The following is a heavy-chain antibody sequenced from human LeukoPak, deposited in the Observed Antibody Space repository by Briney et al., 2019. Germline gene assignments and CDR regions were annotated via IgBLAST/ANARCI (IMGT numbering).Heavy chain of an antibody. CDR1: GGSISSYY. D-gene: IGHD5-24*01. CDR3: ARDPGDGYNFIDY. Sequence: SETLSLTCTVSGGSISSYYWSWLRQPAGQGLEWIGRIYTSGRTNYNPSLKSRVTMSVDTSKNQFSLKLSSMTAADTAVCYCARDPGDGYNFIDYCGQGTLVTVSS. J-gene: IGHJ4*02. V-gene: IGHV4-4*07. CDR2: IYTSGRT.